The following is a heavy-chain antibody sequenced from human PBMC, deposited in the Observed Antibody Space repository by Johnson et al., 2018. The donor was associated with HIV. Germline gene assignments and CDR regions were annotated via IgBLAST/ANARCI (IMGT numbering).Heavy chain of an antibody. CDR1: GFTFSNYP. CDR2: IYSGGST. J-gene: IGHJ3*01. CDR3: ARAKDAAYPYDAFDV. V-gene: IGHV3-66*01. Sequence: VQLVESGGGVVRPGRSLRLSCTASGFTFSNYPMHWVRQAPGKGLEWVSVIYSGGSTYYADSVKGRFTISRDNSKNTLYLQMNSLRAEDTAMYYCARAKDAAYPYDAFDVWGHGTMVIVSA. D-gene: IGHD2-15*01.